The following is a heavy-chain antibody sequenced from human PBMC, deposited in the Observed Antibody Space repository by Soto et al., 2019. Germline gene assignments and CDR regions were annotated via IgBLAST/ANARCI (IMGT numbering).Heavy chain of an antibody. Sequence: QVQLQESGPGLVKPSETLSFTCTVAGGSISSYYWSWIRQPPGKGLEWIGYIYYSGGTSYSPSLKSPVTISVDTTNNQFSLKLSSVTAADTAVYGWARGGNTALVYYCDGMDVWGQGTAVTASS. D-gene: IGHD5-18*01. CDR2: IYYSGGT. CDR1: GGSISSYY. J-gene: IGHJ6*02. V-gene: IGHV4-59*01. CDR3: ARGGNTALVYYCDGMDV.